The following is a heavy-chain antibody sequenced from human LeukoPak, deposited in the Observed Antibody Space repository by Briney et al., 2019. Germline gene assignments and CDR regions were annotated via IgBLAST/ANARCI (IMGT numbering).Heavy chain of an antibody. V-gene: IGHV1-8*02. CDR1: GYTFTSYD. CDR2: MNPNSGNT. J-gene: IGHJ3*01. Sequence: ASVKVSCKASGYTFTSYDINWVRQATGQGLEWMGWMNPNSGNTGYAQKFQGRVTMTEDTSTDTAYLELSSLRSEDTAIYYCATDNGGSDAFDVWGQGTMVTVSS. D-gene: IGHD2-8*01. CDR3: ATDNGGSDAFDV.